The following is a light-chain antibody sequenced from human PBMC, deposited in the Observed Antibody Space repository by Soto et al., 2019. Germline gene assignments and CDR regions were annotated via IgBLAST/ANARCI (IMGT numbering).Light chain of an antibody. V-gene: IGLV2-8*01. J-gene: IGLJ1*01. Sequence: QSVLPQPPSASGSPGQSVTISCTGTSSDVGGYNYVSWYQQHPGKAPKLMIYEVSKRPSGVPDRFSGSKSGNTASLTVSGLQAEDEADYYCSSYAGSNLGVFGTGTKVTVL. CDR3: SSYAGSNLGV. CDR2: EVS. CDR1: SSDVGGYNY.